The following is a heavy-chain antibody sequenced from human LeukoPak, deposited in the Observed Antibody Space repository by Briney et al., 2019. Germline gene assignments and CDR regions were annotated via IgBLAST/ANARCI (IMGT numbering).Heavy chain of an antibody. J-gene: IGHJ5*02. CDR1: GFTFSSYG. D-gene: IGHD1-7*01. CDR2: IRYDGSNK. Sequence: GALRLSCAASGFTFSSYGMHWVRQAPGKGLEWVAFIRYDGSNKYYADSVKGRFTISRDNAKNSLYLQMNGLRADDTATYYCARGATDTTRWFDPWGQGTLVTVSS. CDR3: ARGATDTTRWFDP. V-gene: IGHV3-30*02.